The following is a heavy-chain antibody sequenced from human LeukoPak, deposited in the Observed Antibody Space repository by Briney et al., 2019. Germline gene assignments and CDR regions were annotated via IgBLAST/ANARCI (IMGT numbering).Heavy chain of an antibody. D-gene: IGHD2-2*01. V-gene: IGHV3-7*01. CDR1: GFTFSTCW. Sequence: GGSLRLSCAASGFTFSTCWMTWVRQAPGKGLEWVANIKQDGSEIYYVDSVKGQFTISRDNAKNTLYLQMSSLRSEDTAVYYCAREQEDCTGTTCYRAFDVWGQGTMVTVS. CDR2: IKQDGSEI. CDR3: AREQEDCTGTTCYRAFDV. J-gene: IGHJ3*01.